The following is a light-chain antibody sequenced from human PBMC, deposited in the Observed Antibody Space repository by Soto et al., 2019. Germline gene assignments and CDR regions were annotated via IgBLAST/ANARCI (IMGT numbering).Light chain of an antibody. Sequence: QSALTQPPSASGSPGQSVTISCTGTSSDVGNYNSVSWYQQHPGKAPKLMIFDVSRRPSGVPHRFSGSKSGNTASLTVSGLQPEDEADYYCCSYSNSNDLVSGGGTKLTVL. J-gene: IGLJ3*02. V-gene: IGLV2-8*01. CDR3: CSYSNSNDLV. CDR2: DVS. CDR1: SSDVGNYNS.